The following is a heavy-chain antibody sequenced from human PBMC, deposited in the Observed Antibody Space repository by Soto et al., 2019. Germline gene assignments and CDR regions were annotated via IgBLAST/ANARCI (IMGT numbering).Heavy chain of an antibody. V-gene: IGHV3-21*01. CDR2: ISSSSSYI. CDR3: ARDRAVAGKAPFDY. J-gene: IGHJ4*02. Sequence: PGGSLRLSCAASGFTFSSYSMNWVRQAPGKGLEWVPSISSSSSYIYYADSVKGRFTISRDNAKNSLYLQMNSLRAEGTAVYYCARDRAVAGKAPFDYWGQGTLVTVSS. CDR1: GFTFSSYS. D-gene: IGHD6-19*01.